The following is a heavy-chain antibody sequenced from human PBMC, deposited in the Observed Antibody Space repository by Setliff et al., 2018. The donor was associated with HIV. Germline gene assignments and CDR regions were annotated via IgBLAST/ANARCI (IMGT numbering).Heavy chain of an antibody. V-gene: IGHV4-31*03. J-gene: IGHJ3*02. D-gene: IGHD3-10*01. CDR3: ARDSYRDYYDI. Sequence: PSETLSLTCTVSGGSISSGGYYWSWIRQHPGKGLEWIGYISYSGGTYYKPSLKSRVTISVDTSKNQFSLKLSSVTAADTAVYYCARDSYRDYYDIWGQGTMVTVSS. CDR2: ISYSGGT. CDR1: GGSISSGGYY.